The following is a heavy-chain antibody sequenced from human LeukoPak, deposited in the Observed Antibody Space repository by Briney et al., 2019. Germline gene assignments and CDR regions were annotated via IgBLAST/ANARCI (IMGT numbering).Heavy chain of an antibody. J-gene: IGHJ5*02. CDR1: GYTFTGCY. Sequence: ASVKVSCKASGYTFTGCYMHWVRQAPGQGLEWMGWINPNSGGTNYAQKFQGRVTMTRDTSISTAYMELSRLRSGDTAVYYCARVQSGDFWRWFDPWGQGTLVTVSS. V-gene: IGHV1-2*02. D-gene: IGHD7-27*01. CDR3: ARVQSGDFWRWFDP. CDR2: INPNSGGT.